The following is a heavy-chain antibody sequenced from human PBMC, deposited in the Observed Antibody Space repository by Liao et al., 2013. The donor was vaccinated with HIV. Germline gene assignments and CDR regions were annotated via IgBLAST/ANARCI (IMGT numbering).Heavy chain of an antibody. J-gene: IGHJ3*02. CDR3: ARVRGRIFGVLIIPAGAFDI. CDR2: INHSGST. D-gene: IGHD3-3*01. CDR1: GGSFSGYY. V-gene: IGHV4-34*01. Sequence: QVQLQQWGAGLLKPSETLSLTCAVYGGSFSGYYWSWIRQPPGKGLEWIGEINHSGSTNYNPSLKSRVTISVDTSKKQFSLKLSSVTAADTAVYFCARVRGRIFGVLIIPAGAFDIWGQGTMVTVSS.